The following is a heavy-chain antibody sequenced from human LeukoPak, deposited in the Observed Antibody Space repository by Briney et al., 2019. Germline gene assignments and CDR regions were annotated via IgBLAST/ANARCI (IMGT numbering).Heavy chain of an antibody. J-gene: IGHJ4*02. D-gene: IGHD3-16*02. Sequence: ASVKVSCKASGYTFTSYDINWVRQATGQGLEWMGWMNPNSGKTGYAQKFQGRVTMTRNTSISTAYMELSSLRSEDTAVYYCARGNYDYVWGSYRSRRDFDYWGQGTLVTVSS. CDR3: ARGNYDYVWGSYRSRRDFDY. V-gene: IGHV1-8*01. CDR1: GYTFTSYD. CDR2: MNPNSGKT.